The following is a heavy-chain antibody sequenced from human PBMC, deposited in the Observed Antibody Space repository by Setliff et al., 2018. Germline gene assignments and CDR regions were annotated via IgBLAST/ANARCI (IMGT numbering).Heavy chain of an antibody. V-gene: IGHV4-59*11. J-gene: IGHJ4*02. D-gene: IGHD3-16*01. Sequence: SETLSLTCNVSGVSLSGHYWTWIRQPPGKGLEWVGYISHRGGTNYSPSLKSRATLSVDTSKNQFSLKLTSVTAADTALYYCAIGGGYCDFFDCFPFDNWGQGFLVTVSS. CDR3: AIGGGYCDFFDCFPFDN. CDR2: ISHRGGT. CDR1: GVSLSGHY.